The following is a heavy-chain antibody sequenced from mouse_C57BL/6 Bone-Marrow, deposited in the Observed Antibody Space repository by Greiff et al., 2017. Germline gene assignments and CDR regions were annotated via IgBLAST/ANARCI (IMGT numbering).Heavy chain of an antibody. J-gene: IGHJ3*01. V-gene: IGHV1-81*01. D-gene: IGHD1-1*01. CDR1: GYTFTSYG. CDR3: ARKLRAY. Sequence: QVQLQQSGAELARPGASVKLSCKASGYTFTSYGISWVKQRTGQGLEWIGEIYPRSGNTYYNEKFKSKATLTADKSSSKAYMELRSLTSEDSAVYFCARKLRAYWGQGTLVTVSA. CDR2: IYPRSGNT.